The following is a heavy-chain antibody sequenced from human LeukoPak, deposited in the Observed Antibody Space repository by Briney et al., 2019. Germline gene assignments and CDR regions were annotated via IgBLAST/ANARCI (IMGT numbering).Heavy chain of an antibody. J-gene: IGHJ4*02. V-gene: IGHV3-23*01. Sequence: PGGALRLSRAASGFTFSNHAMTWVRQAPGKGLEWVSAIGGDGRGTDYADSVKGRFTISRDNSKNTLYLEMNSLRAEDTARYYCARRVGGTPDYWGPGPLVTVSS. CDR3: ARRVGGTPDY. D-gene: IGHD1-26*01. CDR1: GFTFSNHA. CDR2: IGGDGRGT.